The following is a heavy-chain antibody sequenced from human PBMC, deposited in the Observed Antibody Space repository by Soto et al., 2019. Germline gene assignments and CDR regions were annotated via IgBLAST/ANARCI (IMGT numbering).Heavy chain of an antibody. Sequence: EVQLVESGEGLVQPGGSLRLSCAASGFTFNIYWMTWVRQAPGKGLEWVANINQDGTVIYFVDSLKGRFTISRDNAKTSLYLQMNSLRAEDTAVYFCARIGYSSSSLDYWGQGTQVTVPS. CDR1: GFTFNIYW. D-gene: IGHD6-6*01. CDR2: INQDGTVI. J-gene: IGHJ4*02. V-gene: IGHV3-7*01. CDR3: ARIGYSSSSLDY.